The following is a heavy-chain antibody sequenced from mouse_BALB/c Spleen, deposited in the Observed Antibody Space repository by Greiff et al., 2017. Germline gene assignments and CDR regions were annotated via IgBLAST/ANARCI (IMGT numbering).Heavy chain of an antibody. V-gene: IGHV5-6-5*01. CDR1: GFTFSSYA. CDR3: ARYYGSSYDYAMDY. D-gene: IGHD1-1*01. Sequence: EVMLVESGGGLVKPGGSLKLSCAASGFTFSSYAMSWVRQTPEKRLEWVASISSGGSTSYPDSVKGRFTISRDNARNILYLQMSSLRSEDTAMYYCARYYGSSYDYAMDYWGQGTSVTVSS. J-gene: IGHJ4*01. CDR2: ISSGGST.